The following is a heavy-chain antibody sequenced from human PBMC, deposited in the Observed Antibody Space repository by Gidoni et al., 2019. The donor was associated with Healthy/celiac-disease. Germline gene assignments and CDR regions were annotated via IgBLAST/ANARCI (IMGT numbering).Heavy chain of an antibody. Sequence: EVQLLASGGGWGQPGRSLRLSWGAPGSNFDDYAMHWVRPAPGKGLEWVSGISWNSGSIGYADSVKGRFTISRDNAKNSLYLQMNSLRAEDTALYYCAKGGGWELLSGGIGYWGQGTLVTVSS. V-gene: IGHV3-9*01. CDR3: AKGGGWELLSGGIGY. CDR1: GSNFDDYA. D-gene: IGHD1-26*01. CDR2: ISWNSGSI. J-gene: IGHJ4*02.